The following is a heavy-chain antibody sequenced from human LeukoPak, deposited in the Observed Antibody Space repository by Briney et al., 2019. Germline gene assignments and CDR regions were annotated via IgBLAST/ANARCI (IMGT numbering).Heavy chain of an antibody. J-gene: IGHJ4*02. Sequence: ASVKVSCKASGYIIATYYIDWVRQAPGQGLEWMGRINPSGGSTNYARQFQERVTMTSDTSTTTVYMELSSLRSEDTAVYFCARVSRDGYYLFDYWGQGTLVTVSS. CDR1: GYIIATYY. CDR2: INPSGGST. CDR3: ARVSRDGYYLFDY. D-gene: IGHD5-24*01. V-gene: IGHV1-46*01.